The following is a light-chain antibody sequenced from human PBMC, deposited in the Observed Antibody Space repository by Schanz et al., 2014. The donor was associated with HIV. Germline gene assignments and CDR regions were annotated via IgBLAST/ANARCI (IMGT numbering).Light chain of an antibody. CDR1: QSVATN. CDR3: QQRSNWPPLT. Sequence: EIVLTQSPGTLSLSPGERATLSCRASQSVATNLAWYQQKPGQAPRLLIYRASTRATGIPARFSGGGSGTDFTLTISRLEPEDFAVYYCQQRSNWPPLTFGGGTKVEIK. V-gene: IGKV3-11*01. CDR2: RAS. J-gene: IGKJ4*01.